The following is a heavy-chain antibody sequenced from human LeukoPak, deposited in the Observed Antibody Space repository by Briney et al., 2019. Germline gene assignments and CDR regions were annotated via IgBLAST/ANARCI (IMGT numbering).Heavy chain of an antibody. J-gene: IGHJ4*02. Sequence: GSLRLSCAASGFTFSSYGMHWVRQAPGKGLEWIGSIYYRGRTYYNPSLKIRVTISADTSKNQFSLNLNSVTASDTAVYYCARQKILDDNYDSSGYYVDQWGQGSLVTVSS. CDR3: ARQKILDDNYDSSGYYVDQ. D-gene: IGHD3-22*01. CDR1: GFTFSSYG. V-gene: IGHV4-39*01. CDR2: IYYRGRT.